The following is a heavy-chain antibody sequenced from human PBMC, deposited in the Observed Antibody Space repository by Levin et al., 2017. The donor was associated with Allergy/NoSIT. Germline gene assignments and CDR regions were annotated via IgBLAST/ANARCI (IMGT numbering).Heavy chain of an antibody. Sequence: PSGGSLRLSCAASGFTFSSYAMSWVRQAPGKGLEWVSAISGSGGSTYYADSVKGRFTISRDNSKNTLYLQMNSLRAEDTAVYYCAKDDLPLIAAAGIFQHWGQGTLVTVSS. CDR1: GFTFSSYA. CDR3: AKDDLPLIAAAGIFQH. V-gene: IGHV3-23*01. CDR2: ISGSGGST. D-gene: IGHD6-13*01. J-gene: IGHJ1*01.